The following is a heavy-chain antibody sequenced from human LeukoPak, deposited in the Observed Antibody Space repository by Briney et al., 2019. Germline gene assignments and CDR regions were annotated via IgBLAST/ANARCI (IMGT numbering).Heavy chain of an antibody. D-gene: IGHD1-26*01. J-gene: IGHJ4*02. CDR2: ISWNSGSI. Sequence: PGGSLRLSCAASGFTFDDYAMHWVRQAPGKGLEWVSGISWNSGSIGYADSVKGRFTISRDNAKNSLYLQMNSLSAEDTGLYYCVRDPRGDGSSTFGYWGQGTLVTVSS. CDR1: GFTFDDYA. CDR3: VRDPRGDGSSTFGY. V-gene: IGHV3-9*01.